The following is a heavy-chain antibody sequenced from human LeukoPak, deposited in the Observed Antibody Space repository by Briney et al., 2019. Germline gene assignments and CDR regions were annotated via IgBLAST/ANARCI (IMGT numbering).Heavy chain of an antibody. CDR3: ANGGNYRPLDY. Sequence: PGGSLRLSCAASGFTFSSYGMHWVRQAPGKGLEWVAVMSYDGSNEFYADSVKGRFTSSRDNSKNTLYLQMNSLRAEDTAVYYCANGGNYRPLDYWGQGTLVIVSS. CDR2: MSYDGSNE. CDR1: GFTFSSYG. J-gene: IGHJ4*02. V-gene: IGHV3-30*18. D-gene: IGHD1-7*01.